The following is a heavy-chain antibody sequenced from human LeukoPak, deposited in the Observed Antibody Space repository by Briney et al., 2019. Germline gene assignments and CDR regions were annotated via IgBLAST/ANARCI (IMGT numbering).Heavy chain of an antibody. V-gene: IGHV4-59*01. D-gene: IGHD5-12*01. CDR3: AREDSGYDYSPFDY. Sequence: SETLSLTCTVSGGYISSYYWSWIRQPPGKGLEWIGYIYYSGSTSYNPSLKSRVTISVDTSMNQFSLKLLSVTAADTAVYYCAREDSGYDYSPFDYWGQGILVTVSS. CDR2: IYYSGST. CDR1: GGYISSYY. J-gene: IGHJ4*02.